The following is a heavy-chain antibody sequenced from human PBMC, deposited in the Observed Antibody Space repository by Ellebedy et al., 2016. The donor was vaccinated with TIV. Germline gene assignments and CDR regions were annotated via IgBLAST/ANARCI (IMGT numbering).Heavy chain of an antibody. CDR1: GGTFSSYA. Sequence: SVKVSXXAPGGTFSSYAISWVRQAPGQGLEWMGGIIPIFGTANYAQKFQGRVTITADESTSTAYMELSSLRSEDTAVYYCASSADYYDSSGYPRMDVWGQGTTVTVSS. V-gene: IGHV1-69*13. J-gene: IGHJ6*02. CDR3: ASSADYYDSSGYPRMDV. D-gene: IGHD3-22*01. CDR2: IIPIFGTA.